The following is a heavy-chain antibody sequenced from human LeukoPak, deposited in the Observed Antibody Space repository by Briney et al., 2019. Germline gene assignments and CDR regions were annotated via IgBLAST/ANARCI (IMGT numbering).Heavy chain of an antibody. V-gene: IGHV3-48*02. D-gene: IGHD4-17*01. Sequence: GGSLRLSCAASGFTFSSYSMNWVRQAPGKGLEWVSYISSRSSSIYYADSVKGRFTLSRDNAKNSLYLQMNILRDEDTAVYYCARGDYGDRDLDYWGQGTLVTVSS. J-gene: IGHJ4*02. CDR1: GFTFSSYS. CDR2: ISSRSSSI. CDR3: ARGDYGDRDLDY.